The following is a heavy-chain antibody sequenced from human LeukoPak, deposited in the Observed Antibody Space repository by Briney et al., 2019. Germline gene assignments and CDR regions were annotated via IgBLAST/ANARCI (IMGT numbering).Heavy chain of an antibody. J-gene: IGHJ4*02. V-gene: IGHV4-59*12. CDR2: IYYSGST. D-gene: IGHD3-22*01. Sequence: SETLSLTCTVSGGSISSYYWSWIRQPPGKGLEWIGYIYYSGSTNYNPSLKSRVTISVDTSKNQFSLKLSSVTAADTAVYYCARGRDYYDSSGYYEYYFDYWGQGTLVTVSS. CDR1: GGSISSYY. CDR3: ARGRDYYDSSGYYEYYFDY.